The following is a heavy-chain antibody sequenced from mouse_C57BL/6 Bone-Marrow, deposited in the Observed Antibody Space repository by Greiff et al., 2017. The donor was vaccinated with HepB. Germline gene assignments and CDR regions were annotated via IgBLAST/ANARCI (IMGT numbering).Heavy chain of an antibody. CDR2: INPYNGGT. D-gene: IGHD2-5*01. V-gene: IGHV1-19*01. CDR3: AAYYSNFDY. J-gene: IGHJ2*01. Sequence: EVQLQQSGPVLVKPGASVKMSCKASGYTFTDYYMNWVKQSHGKSLEWIGVINPYNGGTSYNQKFKGKATLTVDKSSSTAYMELNSLTSEDSAVYYCAAYYSNFDYWGQGTTLTVSS. CDR1: GYTFTDYY.